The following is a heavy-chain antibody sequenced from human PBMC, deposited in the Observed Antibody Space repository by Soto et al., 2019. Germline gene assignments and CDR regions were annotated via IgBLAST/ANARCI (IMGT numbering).Heavy chain of an antibody. CDR2: ISTHTGNT. Sequence: QVQLVQSGAEVKKPGASVRVSCKASGYTFDSYGLNWVRQAPGQGLEWMGWISTHTGNTDYPQRFQGRVTMTTGKSTSTAFLDLRSLTSDDTAVYYCVRDVSVSSGSFGGYWGQGTLVSVSS. J-gene: IGHJ4*02. CDR1: GYTFDSYG. CDR3: VRDVSVSSGSFGGY. D-gene: IGHD3-10*01. V-gene: IGHV1-18*01.